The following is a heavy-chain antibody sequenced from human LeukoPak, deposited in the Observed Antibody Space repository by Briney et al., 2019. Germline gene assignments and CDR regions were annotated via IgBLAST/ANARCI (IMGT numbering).Heavy chain of an antibody. J-gene: IGHJ3*02. CDR1: GYSFTSYW. Sequence: GESLKISCKGSGYSFTSYWIAWVRQMPGKVLEWRGIIYPGDSYTTYSPSFQGQVTISADKSISTAYLQWRSLKASDTAMYYCARRSGSDALDIWGQGTMVTVSS. V-gene: IGHV5-51*01. CDR2: IYPGDSYT. CDR3: ARRSGSDALDI. D-gene: IGHD3-10*01.